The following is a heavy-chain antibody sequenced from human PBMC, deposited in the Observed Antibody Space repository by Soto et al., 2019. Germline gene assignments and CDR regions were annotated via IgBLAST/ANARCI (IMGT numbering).Heavy chain of an antibody. Sequence: QVQLQESGPGLVKPSQTLSLTCTVSGGSISDGAYYWSWIRQPPGKGLEWIGHIYNSGNTYNNPSLSSRLTISLDTSKSQFSLNLNSVTAADMAVYYCASGMSSDNVDQWGQVNLVTIST. V-gene: IGHV4-30-4*01. CDR1: GGSISDGAYY. J-gene: IGHJ4*02. CDR2: IYNSGNT. CDR3: ASGMSSDNVDQ. D-gene: IGHD1-20*01.